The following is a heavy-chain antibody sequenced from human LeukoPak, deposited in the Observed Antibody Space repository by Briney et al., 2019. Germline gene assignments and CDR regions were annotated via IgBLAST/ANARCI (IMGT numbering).Heavy chain of an antibody. J-gene: IGHJ4*02. CDR3: ASGQQLADFDY. Sequence: ASVKVSCKASGGTFSSYAISWVRQAPGQGLEWMGGIIPIFGTANYAQKFQGRVTITTDESTSTAYMELSSLRSEDTAVYYCASGQQLADFDYWGQGTLVTVSS. CDR2: IIPIFGTA. V-gene: IGHV1-69*05. CDR1: GGTFSSYA. D-gene: IGHD6-13*01.